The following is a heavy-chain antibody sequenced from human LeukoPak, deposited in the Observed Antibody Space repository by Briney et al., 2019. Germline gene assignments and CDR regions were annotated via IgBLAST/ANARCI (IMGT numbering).Heavy chain of an antibody. Sequence: SETLSLTCTVSGGSISSSSYYWGWIRQPPGKGLEWIGSIYYSGSSYYNPSLKSRVTISVDTSKNQFSLKLSSVTAADTAVYYCARHRTGVFDYWGQGTLVTVSS. CDR2: IYYSGSS. CDR3: ARHRTGVFDY. D-gene: IGHD1-14*01. V-gene: IGHV4-39*01. CDR1: GGSISSSSYY. J-gene: IGHJ4*02.